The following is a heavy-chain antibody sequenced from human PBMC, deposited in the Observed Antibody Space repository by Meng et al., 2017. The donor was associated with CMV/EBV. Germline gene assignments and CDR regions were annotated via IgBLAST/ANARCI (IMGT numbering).Heavy chain of an antibody. Sequence: SETLSLTCTVSGGSISSYYWSWIRQPPGKGLEWIGYIYYSGSTNYNPSLKSRVTISVDTSKNQFSLKLSSVTAADTAVYYCARGRGQWLPHCFDYWGQGTLVTVSS. CDR2: IYYSGST. V-gene: IGHV4-59*01. CDR3: ARGRGQWLPHCFDY. J-gene: IGHJ4*02. D-gene: IGHD6-19*01. CDR1: GGSISSYY.